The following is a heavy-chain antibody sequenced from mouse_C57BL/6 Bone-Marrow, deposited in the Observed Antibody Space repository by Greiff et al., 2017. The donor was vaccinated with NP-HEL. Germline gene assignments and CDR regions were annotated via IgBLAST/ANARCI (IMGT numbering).Heavy chain of an antibody. V-gene: IGHV2-9-1*01. CDR1: GFSLTSYA. CDR2: IWTGGGT. J-gene: IGHJ1*03. CDR3: ASWYWYFDV. Sequence: VNVVESGPGLVAPSQSLTITCTVSGFSLTSYAISWVRQPPGKGLEWLGVIWTGGGTNYNSALRSRLSISKDNSKSQVFLKMNSLQTDDTARYYCASWYWYFDVWGTGTTVTVSS.